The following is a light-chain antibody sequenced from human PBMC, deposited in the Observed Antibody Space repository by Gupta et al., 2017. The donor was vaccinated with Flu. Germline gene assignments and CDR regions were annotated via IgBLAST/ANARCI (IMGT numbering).Light chain of an antibody. CDR3: QVWNTSTDHWV. V-gene: IGLV3-21*02. CDR2: DDD. J-gene: IGLJ3*02. Sequence: GQTASTAGGGDSIGSENVHWYQQKPGQAPVLLLYDDDGRHSGIPERFSGSNCESTATVTTSRVEAGDEADYYCQVWNTSTDHWVFGGGTRLTVL. CDR1: SIGSEN.